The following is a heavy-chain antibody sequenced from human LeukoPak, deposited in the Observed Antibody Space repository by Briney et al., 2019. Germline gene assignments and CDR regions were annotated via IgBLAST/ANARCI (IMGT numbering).Heavy chain of an antibody. V-gene: IGHV5-51*01. D-gene: IGHD2-2*01. CDR2: IYPGDSDA. CDR1: GYSFTSYW. J-gene: IGHJ4*02. Sequence: GESLKISCKGSGYSFTSYWIGWVRQMPGTGLEWMGIIYPGDSDARYSPSFQGQVTISADKSISTAYLQWNSLKASDNAMYYCARRKYCSSTSCPFDYWGQGTLVTVSS. CDR3: ARRKYCSSTSCPFDY.